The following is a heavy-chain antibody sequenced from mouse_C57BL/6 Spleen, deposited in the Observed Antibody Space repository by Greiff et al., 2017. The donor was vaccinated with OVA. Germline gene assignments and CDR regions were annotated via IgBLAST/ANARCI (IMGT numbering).Heavy chain of an antibody. CDR1: GFTFSDYG. V-gene: IGHV5-17*01. Sequence: EVKLMESGGGLVKPGGSLKLSCAASGFTFSDYGMHWVRQAPEKGLEWVAYISSGSSTIYYADTVKGRFTISRDNAKNTLFLQMTSLRSEDTAMYYCAKDGYGYDGFAYWGQGTLVTVSA. D-gene: IGHD2-2*01. CDR3: AKDGYGYDGFAY. CDR2: ISSGSSTI. J-gene: IGHJ3*01.